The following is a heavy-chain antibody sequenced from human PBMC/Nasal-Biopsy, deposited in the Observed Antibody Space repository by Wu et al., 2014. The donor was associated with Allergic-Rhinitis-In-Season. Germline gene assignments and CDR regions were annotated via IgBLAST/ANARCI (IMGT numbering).Heavy chain of an antibody. CDR1: GFNFNNYG. CDR3: ATGLVPGTKDSDTSGYNDFDY. D-gene: IGHD3-22*01. Sequence: LRLSCAASGFNFNNYGMHWVRQAPGKGLEWVAVVWSDGINKYYADSVKGRFTISRDNPKNTLYLQMNSLRAEDTAVYYCATGLVPGTKDSDTSGYNDFDYWGQGTLVTVSS. CDR2: VWSDGINK. V-gene: IGHV3-33*01. J-gene: IGHJ4*02.